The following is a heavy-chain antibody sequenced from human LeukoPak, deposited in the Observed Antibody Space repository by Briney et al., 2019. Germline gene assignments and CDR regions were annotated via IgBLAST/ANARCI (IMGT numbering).Heavy chain of an antibody. V-gene: IGHV3-33*01. CDR3: ARDQYYSPDY. Sequence: GRSLRLSCAPSGFTFSSYGMHWVRQAPGKGLEGVAVIWYDGSNKYYADSVKGRFTISKDNSKNTLYLQMNSLRAEDTAVYYCARDQYYSPDYWGQGTLVTVSS. CDR1: GFTFSSYG. J-gene: IGHJ4*02. D-gene: IGHD2-21*01. CDR2: IWYDGSNK.